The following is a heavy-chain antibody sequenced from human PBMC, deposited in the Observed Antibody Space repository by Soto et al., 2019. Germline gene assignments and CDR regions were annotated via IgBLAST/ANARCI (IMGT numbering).Heavy chain of an antibody. D-gene: IGHD3-10*01. CDR3: ARDPGSWSYRNFDY. CDR1: GGTFSSYT. CDR2: IIPILGIA. J-gene: IGHJ4*02. Sequence: QVQLVQSGAEVKKPGSSVKVSCKASGGTFSSYTISWVRQAPGQGLEWMGRIIPILGIANYAQKFQGRVTITADKSTSTAYMELSSLRSEDTAVYYCARDPGSWSYRNFDYWGQGTLVTVSS. V-gene: IGHV1-69*08.